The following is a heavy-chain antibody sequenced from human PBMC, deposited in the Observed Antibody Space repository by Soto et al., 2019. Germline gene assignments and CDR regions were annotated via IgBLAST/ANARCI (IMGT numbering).Heavy chain of an antibody. V-gene: IGHV1-18*01. CDR1: GYTITSYG. Sequence: QVQLVQSGAEVKKRGASVKVSCKASGYTITSYGSRWVRQAPVQGLEWMGWISAYNGNTIYAQKLQGRVTMTTDTSTRTAYMELRSLRSDDTAVYYCAREGRWGIAAAGLGDAFDIWGQGTMVTVSS. CDR3: AREGRWGIAAAGLGDAFDI. CDR2: ISAYNGNT. J-gene: IGHJ3*02. D-gene: IGHD6-13*01.